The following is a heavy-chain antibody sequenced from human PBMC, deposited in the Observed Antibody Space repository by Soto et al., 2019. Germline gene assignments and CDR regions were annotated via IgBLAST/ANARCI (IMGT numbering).Heavy chain of an antibody. D-gene: IGHD3-3*01. CDR1: GFTFGAPA. J-gene: IGHJ5*01. CDR3: AKPRSSLEWPPFDS. V-gene: IGHV3-73*01. CDR2: IGSRGESYAT. Sequence: PGGSLGLSCAASGFTFGAPALQWVRQASGKGLEWLGRIGSRGESYATTYDVSVKGRFTISRDDSKKTAYLQMNSLRPEDTAVYYCAKPRSSLEWPPFDSWGHGTLVTXSS.